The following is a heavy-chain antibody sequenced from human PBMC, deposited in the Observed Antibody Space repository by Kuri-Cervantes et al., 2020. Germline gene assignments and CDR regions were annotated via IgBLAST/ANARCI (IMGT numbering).Heavy chain of an antibody. CDR2: IYHRGST. D-gene: IGHD6-6*01. CDR1: GGSFSGYY. Sequence: GSLRLSCAVYGGSFSGYYWSWIRQPPGKGLEWIGSIYHRGSTYYNPSLKSRATLSVDTSKSLFSLKLSSITAADTAFYYCARSNSNSGIDYWGQGTLVTVSS. CDR3: ARSNSNSGIDY. V-gene: IGHV4-34*01. J-gene: IGHJ4*02.